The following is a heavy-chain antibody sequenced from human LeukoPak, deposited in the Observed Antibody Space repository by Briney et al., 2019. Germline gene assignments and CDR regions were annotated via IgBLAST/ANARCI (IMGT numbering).Heavy chain of an antibody. CDR2: IWYGGSNK. V-gene: IGHV3-33*01. CDR1: GFTFSSYG. J-gene: IGHJ4*02. D-gene: IGHD3-22*01. Sequence: GGSLRLSCAASGFTFSSYGMHWVRQAPGKGLEGVAVIWYGGSNKYYADSVKGRFTISRDNSKNTLYLQMNSLRAEDTAVYYCARDGDSSGYYQYYFDYWGQGTLVTVSS. CDR3: ARDGDSSGYYQYYFDY.